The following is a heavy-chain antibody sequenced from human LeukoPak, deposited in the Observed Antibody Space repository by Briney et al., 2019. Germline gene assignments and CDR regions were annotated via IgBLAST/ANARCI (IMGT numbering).Heavy chain of an antibody. CDR3: ARLAIPMVPRDYYYYYYGMDV. D-gene: IGHD4/OR15-4a*01. CDR2: IYYSGST. CDR1: GGSISSYY. Sequence: SETLSLTCTVSGGSISSYYWSWIRQPPGKGLEWIGYIYYSGSTNYNPSLESRITISLDTSKNQFSLQLRSVTAADTAVYYCARLAIPMVPRDYYYYYYGMDVWGQGTTVTVSS. J-gene: IGHJ6*02. V-gene: IGHV4-59*08.